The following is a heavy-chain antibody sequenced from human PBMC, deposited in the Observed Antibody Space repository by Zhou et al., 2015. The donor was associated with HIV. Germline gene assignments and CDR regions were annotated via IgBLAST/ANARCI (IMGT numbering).Heavy chain of an antibody. V-gene: IGHV1-69*06. D-gene: IGHD2-2*01. CDR1: GGTFSSYA. CDR3: ARGEHDCSSTSCHRPYYYYGMDV. J-gene: IGHJ6*02. Sequence: QVQLVQSGAEVKKPGSSVKVSCKASGGTFSSYAISWVRQAPGQGLEWMGGIIPIFGTANYAQKFQGRVTITADKSTSTAYMELSSLRSEDTAVYYCARGEHDCSSTSCHRPYYYYGMDVWGQGTTVTVSS. CDR2: IIPIFGTA.